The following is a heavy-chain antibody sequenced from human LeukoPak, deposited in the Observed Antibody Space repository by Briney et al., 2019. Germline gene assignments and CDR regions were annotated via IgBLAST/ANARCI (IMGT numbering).Heavy chain of an antibody. CDR3: ARTPDYSNYGYFDY. Sequence: SETLSLTCTVSGASTSNYYWSWIRQTPEKGLEWMGHIHTSGASRYYPSLESRLTLSIDTSRNHLSLKLTSVTAADTAVYYCARTPDYSNYGYFDYWGQGTLVTVSS. D-gene: IGHD4-11*01. J-gene: IGHJ4*02. CDR1: GASTSNYY. V-gene: IGHV4-4*09. CDR2: IHTSGAS.